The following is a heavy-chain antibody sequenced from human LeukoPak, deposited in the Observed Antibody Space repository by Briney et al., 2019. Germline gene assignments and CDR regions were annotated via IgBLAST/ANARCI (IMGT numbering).Heavy chain of an antibody. Sequence: GGSLRLSCAASGFTFSSYAMNWVRQAPGKGLESVSAITGSGGTTFYAGSVKGRFTISRDNAKNTLYLQMNSVRAEDTAVYYCARELGTTHPLDYWGQGTLVTVSS. CDR3: ARELGTTHPLDY. D-gene: IGHD1-26*01. CDR1: GFTFSSYA. J-gene: IGHJ4*02. CDR2: ITGSGGTT. V-gene: IGHV3-23*01.